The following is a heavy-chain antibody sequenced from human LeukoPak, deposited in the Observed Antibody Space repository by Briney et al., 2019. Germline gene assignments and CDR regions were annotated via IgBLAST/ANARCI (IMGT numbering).Heavy chain of an antibody. CDR2: IYSGGST. V-gene: IGHV3-66*01. Sequence: GGSLRLSCAASGFTVSSNYMSWVRQAPGKGLEWVSVIYSGGSTYYADSVKGRFTISRDNSKNTLYLQMNSLRAEDTAVYYCARDHCSGGSCKRVYYYYGMDVWGQGTTVTVSS. CDR3: ARDHCSGGSCKRVYYYYGMDV. CDR1: GFTVSSNY. J-gene: IGHJ6*02. D-gene: IGHD2-15*01.